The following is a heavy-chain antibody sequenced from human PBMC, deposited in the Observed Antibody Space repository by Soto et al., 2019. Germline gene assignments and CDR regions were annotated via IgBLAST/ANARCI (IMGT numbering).Heavy chain of an antibody. D-gene: IGHD6-6*01. Sequence: QVQLVQSGAEVKKPGSSVKVSCKASGGTFSSYAISWVRQAPGQGLEWMGGIIPIFGTANYAQKFQGRVTITADKSTSTAYMELSSLRSEDTAVYYCARATSSSSANHDPSYYYCMDVWGQGTTVTVSS. J-gene: IGHJ6*02. V-gene: IGHV1-69*06. CDR1: GGTFSSYA. CDR2: IIPIFGTA. CDR3: ARATSSSSANHDPSYYYCMDV.